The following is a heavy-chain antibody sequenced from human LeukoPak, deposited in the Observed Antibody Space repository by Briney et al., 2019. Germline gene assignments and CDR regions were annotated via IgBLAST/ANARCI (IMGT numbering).Heavy chain of an antibody. V-gene: IGHV3-7*03. J-gene: IGHJ4*02. CDR3: ATSPPYYDFWSGYFDY. CDR1: GSTFSSYW. D-gene: IGHD3-3*01. Sequence: QSGGSLRLSCAASGSTFSSYWMSWVRQAPGKGLEWVANIKQDGSEKYYVDSVKGRFTISRDNAKNSLYLQMNSLRAEDTAVYYCATSPPYYDFWSGYFDYWGQGTLVTVSS. CDR2: IKQDGSEK.